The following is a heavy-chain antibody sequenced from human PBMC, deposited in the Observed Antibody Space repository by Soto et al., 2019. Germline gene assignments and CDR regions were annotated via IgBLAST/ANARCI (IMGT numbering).Heavy chain of an antibody. CDR2: IYHSGTT. Sequence: SETLSLTCAVSDFSISSGHYWGWIRQPPGKGLEWIGSIYHSGTTYNNPSLKSRVTMSVDTSKNQFSLKLSSVTAADTALYYCARWRNDCSYTSCYHFGYWGQGTLVTVSS. CDR1: DFSISSGHY. J-gene: IGHJ4*02. V-gene: IGHV4-38-2*01. CDR3: ARWRNDCSYTSCYHFGY. D-gene: IGHD2-2*01.